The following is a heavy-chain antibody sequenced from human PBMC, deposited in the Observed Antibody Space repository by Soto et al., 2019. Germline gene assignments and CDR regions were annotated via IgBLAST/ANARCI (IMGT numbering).Heavy chain of an antibody. CDR2: FDPSDSHT. CDR1: GYSFTSYW. D-gene: IGHD6-19*01. CDR3: ARLHLGYSSGWYTY. J-gene: IGHJ4*02. Sequence: GESLKISCTGSGYSFTSYWISWVRQMPGKGLECMGRFDPSDSHTTYSSSFHGNGTICADKSMSTAYLQWSSLKASHTAIYYRARLHLGYSSGWYTYWGRGTMVTVSS. V-gene: IGHV5-10-1*01.